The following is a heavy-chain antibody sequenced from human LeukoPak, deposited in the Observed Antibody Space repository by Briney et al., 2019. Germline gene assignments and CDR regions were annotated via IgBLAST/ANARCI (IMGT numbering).Heavy chain of an antibody. CDR1: GGSIISYY. CDR3: ARASCGGGTCYDSWGWFDP. J-gene: IGHJ5*02. CDR2: IHYTGSA. D-gene: IGHD2-15*01. V-gene: IGHV4-59*01. Sequence: SETLSLTCTVSGGSIISYYWSWIRQPPGKGLEWIGYIHYTGSANYNPSLKSRVTISVDTSKNQFSLKLSSVTAADTAVYYCARASCGGGTCYDSWGWFDPWGQGTLVTVSS.